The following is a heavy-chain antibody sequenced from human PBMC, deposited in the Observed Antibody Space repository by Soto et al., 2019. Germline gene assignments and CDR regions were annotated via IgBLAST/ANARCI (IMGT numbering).Heavy chain of an antibody. CDR1: GGSISSGGYS. V-gene: IGHV4-30-2*01. D-gene: IGHD3-3*01. Sequence: SETLSLTCAVSGGSISSGGYSWSWIRQPPGKGLEWIGYIYHSGSTYYNPSLKSRVTISVDRSKNQFSLKLSSVTAADTAVYYCARGDLYYDFWSGCPGLLGMDVWGQGTTVTVSS. J-gene: IGHJ6*02. CDR2: IYHSGST. CDR3: ARGDLYYDFWSGCPGLLGMDV.